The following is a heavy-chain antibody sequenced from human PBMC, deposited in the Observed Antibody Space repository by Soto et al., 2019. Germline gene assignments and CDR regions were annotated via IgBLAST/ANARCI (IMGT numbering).Heavy chain of an antibody. J-gene: IGHJ4*02. CDR2: ISVSGDNT. Sequence: GGSLRLSCAASGFTFSTYAMSWVRQAPGKGLQWVSVISVSGDNTYYAGSVKGRFTISRDNSKNTLYLQMNSLRAEDTALYYCAKNRQSTIYSALDCWGQGTLVTVSS. V-gene: IGHV3-23*01. D-gene: IGHD2-21*01. CDR3: AKNRQSTIYSALDC. CDR1: GFTFSTYA.